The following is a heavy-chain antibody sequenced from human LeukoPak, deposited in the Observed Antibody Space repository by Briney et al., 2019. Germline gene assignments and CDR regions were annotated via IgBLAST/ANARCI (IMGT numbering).Heavy chain of an antibody. V-gene: IGHV1-2*02. J-gene: IGHJ4*02. CDR2: INPNSGGT. Sequence: ASEKVSCKASGYTFTGYYMHWVRQAPGQGLEWMGWINPNSGGTNYAQKFQGRVTMTRDTSISTAYMELSRLRSDDTAVYYCARSLPVAGMEDYWGQGTLVTVSS. D-gene: IGHD6-19*01. CDR1: GYTFTGYY. CDR3: ARSLPVAGMEDY.